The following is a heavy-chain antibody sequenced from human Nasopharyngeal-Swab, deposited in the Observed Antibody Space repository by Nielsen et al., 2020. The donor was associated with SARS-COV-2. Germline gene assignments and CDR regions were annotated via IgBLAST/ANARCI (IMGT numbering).Heavy chain of an antibody. CDR3: ARHYCGGDCYSGWFDP. CDR1: GGSISGYF. CDR2: IHYGGST. V-gene: IGHV4-59*08. Sequence: SETLSLTCTVSGGSISGYFWSWVRQPPEKGLEWIGYIHYGGSTNYNPPLKSRVTISVDTSKNQFSLKLSSVTAADTAVYYCARHYCGGDCYSGWFDPWGQGTLVTVSS. D-gene: IGHD2-21*02. J-gene: IGHJ5*02.